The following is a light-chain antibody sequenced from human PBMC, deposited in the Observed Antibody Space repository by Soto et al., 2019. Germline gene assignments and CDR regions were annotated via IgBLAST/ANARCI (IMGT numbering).Light chain of an antibody. J-gene: IGKJ5*01. V-gene: IGKV1-39*01. Sequence: DLQMTQSPSSPSASVGHRDNLTCRASQTISSYLNWYQQKPGKAPKLLIYVASSLQGGVPSRFSGSGSGTDFTLTIGSLQPDDFATYYCQQSYSTPITFGQGTRLEIK. CDR1: QTISSY. CDR3: QQSYSTPIT. CDR2: VAS.